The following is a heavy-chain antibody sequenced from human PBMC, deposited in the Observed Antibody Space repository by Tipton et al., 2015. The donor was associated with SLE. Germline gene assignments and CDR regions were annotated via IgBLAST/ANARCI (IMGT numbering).Heavy chain of an antibody. CDR1: GFTFSSYG. J-gene: IGHJ4*01. V-gene: IGHV3-30*18. Sequence: SLRLSCAASGFTFSSYGMHWVRQAPGKGLEWVAVIWYDGSNKYYADPVKGRFTISRDNSKNTLYLQMNSLRAEDTAVYYCAKDPGIAALTYFDYWGQGTLVTVSS. CDR3: AKDPGIAALTYFDY. CDR2: IWYDGSNK. D-gene: IGHD6-13*01.